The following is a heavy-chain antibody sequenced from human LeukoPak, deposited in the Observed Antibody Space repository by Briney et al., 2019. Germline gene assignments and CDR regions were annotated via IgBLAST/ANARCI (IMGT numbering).Heavy chain of an antibody. Sequence: GGSLRLSCAASGFTFDDYNMHWVRQAPGKGLEWVSLITWNGDSTYYADSVEGRFTISRDNSKNSLYLQMNSLRTEDTALYYCAKDKWLRGYYYYKDVWGKGTTVTVSS. D-gene: IGHD5-12*01. J-gene: IGHJ6*03. CDR2: ITWNGDST. CDR3: AKDKWLRGYYYYKDV. V-gene: IGHV3-43*01. CDR1: GFTFDDYN.